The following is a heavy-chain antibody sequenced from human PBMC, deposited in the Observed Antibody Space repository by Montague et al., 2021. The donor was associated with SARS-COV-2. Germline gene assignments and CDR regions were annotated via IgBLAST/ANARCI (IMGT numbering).Heavy chain of an antibody. D-gene: IGHD3-22*01. CDR1: DGSFSDYS. CDR2: INHRGST. Sequence: SETLSPTCAVYDGSFSDYSWTWIRQPPGKGLEWIGEINHRGSTNYNPSLKSRVTISVDTSKNQFSLKMTSVTAADTAVYYCARGRQHINMVVVVVTGGEYYFDFWGQGTLVAVPS. J-gene: IGHJ4*02. V-gene: IGHV4-34*01. CDR3: ARGRQHINMVVVVVTGGEYYFDF.